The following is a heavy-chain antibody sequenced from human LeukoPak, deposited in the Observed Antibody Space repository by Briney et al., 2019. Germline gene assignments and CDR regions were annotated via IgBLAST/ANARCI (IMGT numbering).Heavy chain of an antibody. CDR3: AKDGPGAVATGGSPYYYYAMDV. J-gene: IGHJ6*02. CDR1: GFTFSSYA. D-gene: IGHD5-12*01. Sequence: GGSLRLSCAASGFTFSSYAMTWVRQAPGKGLEWVSAISGSGRSTYYADSVKGRFAISRDNSKNTLHLEMNSLRAEDTAVYYCAKDGPGAVATGGSPYYYYAMDVWGQGTTVTVSS. V-gene: IGHV3-23*01. CDR2: ISGSGRST.